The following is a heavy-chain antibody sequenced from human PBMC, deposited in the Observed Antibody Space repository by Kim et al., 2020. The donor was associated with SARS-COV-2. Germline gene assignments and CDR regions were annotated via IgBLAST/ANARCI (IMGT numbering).Heavy chain of an antibody. Sequence: GGSLRLSCAASGFTFSSYGMHWVRQAPGKGLEWVAVISYDGSNKYYADSVKGRFTISRDNSKNTLYLQMNSLRAEDTAVYYCAKDLDYPPSDGMDVWGQG. CDR2: ISYDGSNK. J-gene: IGHJ6*02. V-gene: IGHV3-30*18. CDR1: GFTFSSYG. D-gene: IGHD4-17*01. CDR3: AKDLDYPPSDGMDV.